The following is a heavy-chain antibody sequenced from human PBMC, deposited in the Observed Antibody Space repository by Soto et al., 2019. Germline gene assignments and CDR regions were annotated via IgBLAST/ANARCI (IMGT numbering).Heavy chain of an antibody. D-gene: IGHD2-15*01. CDR1: GGTFTGYY. CDR2: INPNSGGT. Sequence: QVQLVQSGAEVKKPGSSVKVSCKASGGTFTGYYMHWVRQAPGQGLEWMGWINPNSGGTNYAQTFQDRVTMTRDTSISTAYMELSRLRSDDTAFYYCARLLNNNYGMDVWGQGTTVTVSS. J-gene: IGHJ6*02. CDR3: ARLLNNNYGMDV. V-gene: IGHV1-2*02.